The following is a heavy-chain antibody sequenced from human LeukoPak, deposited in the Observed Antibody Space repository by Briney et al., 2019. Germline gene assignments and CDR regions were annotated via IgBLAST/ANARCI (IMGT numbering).Heavy chain of an antibody. V-gene: IGHV4-39*01. Sequence: PSETLSLTCTVSGGSISSSSYYWGWIRQPPGKGLEWIGSIYYSGSTYYNPSLKSRVTISVDTSKNQFSLKLSSVTAADTAVYYCAGIRSGPPQGPYYCYGMDVWGQGTTVTVSS. CDR2: IYYSGST. CDR1: GGSISSSSYY. CDR3: AGIRSGPPQGPYYCYGMDV. J-gene: IGHJ6*02. D-gene: IGHD6-19*01.